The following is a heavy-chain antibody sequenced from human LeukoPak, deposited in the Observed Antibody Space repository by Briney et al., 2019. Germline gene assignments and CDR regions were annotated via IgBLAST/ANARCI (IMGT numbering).Heavy chain of an antibody. CDR3: ARDIPQLGNIVPTSSPRPGLTPNY. V-gene: IGHV1-2*02. CDR1: GYTFTSYY. CDR2: INPNSGGT. J-gene: IGHJ4*02. Sequence: GASVKVSCKASGYTFTSYYMHWVRQAPGQGLEWMGWINPNSGGTNYSQKFQVRVTMTRDTSISTAYMELSRLRSHDTAVYYCARDIPQLGNIVPTSSPRPGLTPNYWGQGPLVTVSS. D-gene: IGHD5-12*01.